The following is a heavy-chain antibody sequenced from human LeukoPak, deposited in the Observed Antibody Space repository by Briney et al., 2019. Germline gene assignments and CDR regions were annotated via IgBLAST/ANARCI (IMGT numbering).Heavy chain of an antibody. J-gene: IGHJ6*03. V-gene: IGHV1-18*01. D-gene: IGHD2-2*01. CDR1: GYTFTSYG. CDR3: ARAPQLLPPYYYYYYMDV. CDR2: ISAYNGNT. Sequence: ASVKVSCKASGYTFTSYGISWVRQAPGQGLEWMGWISAYNGNTNYAQKLQGRVTMTTDTSTSTAYMELRSLRSDDTAVYYCARAPQLLPPYYYYYYMDVWGKGTTVTVSS.